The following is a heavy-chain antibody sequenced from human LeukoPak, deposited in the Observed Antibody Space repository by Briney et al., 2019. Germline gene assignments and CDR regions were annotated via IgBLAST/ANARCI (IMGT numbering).Heavy chain of an antibody. V-gene: IGHV1-2*02. Sequence: ASVKVSCKASGYTFTAYYIHWVRQAPGQGLEWMGWISPNSGGTDYAQKFQGRVTMTRDTSISTAYVELSSLTSDDTAVYYCAIQPWGSGNNWYFDLWGRGTLVTASS. CDR1: GYTFTAYY. CDR3: AIQPWGSGNNWYFDL. CDR2: ISPNSGGT. D-gene: IGHD7-27*01. J-gene: IGHJ2*01.